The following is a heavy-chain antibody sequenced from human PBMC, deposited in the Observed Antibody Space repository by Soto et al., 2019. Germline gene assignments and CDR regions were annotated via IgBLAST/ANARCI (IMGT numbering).Heavy chain of an antibody. CDR2: IHYNGNT. V-gene: IGHV4-59*01. CDR3: ERHGYCSSISSSATWFYP. J-gene: IGHJ5*02. D-gene: IGHD2-2*03. CDR1: GDSISSYS. Sequence: SETLSLTCTVSGDSISSYSWSWIRQPPGKGLEWIGNIHYNGNTKYSPSLKSRVTMSVDTSKNHFSLKLSSVTAADTAVYYCERHGYCSSISSSATWFYPWGQGTLLPVSS.